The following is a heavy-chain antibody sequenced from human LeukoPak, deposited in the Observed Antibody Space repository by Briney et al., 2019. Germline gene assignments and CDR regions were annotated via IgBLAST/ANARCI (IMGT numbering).Heavy chain of an antibody. Sequence: TGGSLRLSCAPSGFTFSTYSMNWVRQAPGKGLEWVSYISSGSSTIYYADSMKGRFTISRDNAKNSLYLQMNSLRAEDTAVYYCARASRNVYTSAWYMDYWGQGTLVTASS. J-gene: IGHJ4*02. CDR2: ISSGSSTI. D-gene: IGHD6-19*01. CDR3: ARASRNVYTSAWYMDY. V-gene: IGHV3-48*01. CDR1: GFTFSTYS.